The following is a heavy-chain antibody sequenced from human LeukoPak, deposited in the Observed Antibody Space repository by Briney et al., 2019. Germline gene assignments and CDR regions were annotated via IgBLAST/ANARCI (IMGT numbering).Heavy chain of an antibody. CDR1: GGSFSGYY. CDR2: IYYSGST. CDR3: AREGYSNYVGY. D-gene: IGHD4-11*01. J-gene: IGHJ4*02. Sequence: PSETLSLTCAVHGGSFSGYYWSWLRQHPGKGLEWIGYIYYSGSTYYNPSLKSRVTISVDTSKNQFSLKLSSVTAADTAVYYCAREGYSNYVGYWGQGTLVTVSS. V-gene: IGHV4-31*11.